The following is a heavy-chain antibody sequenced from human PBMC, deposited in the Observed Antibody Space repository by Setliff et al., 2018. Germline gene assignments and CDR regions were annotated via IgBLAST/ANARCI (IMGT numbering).Heavy chain of an antibody. CDR2: IRYDGSNK. CDR1: GFTFSSYG. V-gene: IGHV3-30*02. D-gene: IGHD1-26*01. CDR3: AKDRLYSGSYYYYYGMDV. J-gene: IGHJ6*02. Sequence: GESLKISCAASGFTFSSYGMHWVRQAPGKGLEWVAFIRYDGSNKYYADSVKGRFTISRDNSKNTLYLQMNSLRAEDTAVYYCAKDRLYSGSYYYYYGMDVWGQGTTVTVSS.